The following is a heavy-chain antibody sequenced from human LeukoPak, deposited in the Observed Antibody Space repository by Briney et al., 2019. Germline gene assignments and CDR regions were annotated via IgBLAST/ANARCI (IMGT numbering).Heavy chain of an antibody. Sequence: TGGSLRLSCAASGFTFSSYSMNWVRQAPGKGLEWVSSISSSSSYIYYADSVKGRFTISRDNAKNSLYLQMNSLRAEDTAVYYCARSIAALPPLPFDYWGQGTLVTVSS. CDR2: ISSSSSYI. D-gene: IGHD6-6*01. J-gene: IGHJ4*02. CDR1: GFTFSSYS. V-gene: IGHV3-21*01. CDR3: ARSIAALPPLPFDY.